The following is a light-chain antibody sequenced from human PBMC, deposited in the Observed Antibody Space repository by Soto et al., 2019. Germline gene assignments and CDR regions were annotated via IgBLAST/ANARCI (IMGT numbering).Light chain of an antibody. J-gene: IGKJ1*01. CDR3: QQRSNWPCP. Sequence: EMVLTQSPATLSLSPGERDTLSCRASQSVSSYLAWYQQKPGQAPRLLIYDASNRATGIPARFSGSGSGTDFTLTISSLEPEDFAVYYCQQRSNWPCPFGHGTKVEIK. CDR1: QSVSSY. V-gene: IGKV3-11*01. CDR2: DAS.